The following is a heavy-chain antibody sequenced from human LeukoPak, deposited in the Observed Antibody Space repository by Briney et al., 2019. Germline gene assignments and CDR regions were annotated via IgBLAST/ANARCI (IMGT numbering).Heavy chain of an antibody. J-gene: IGHJ4*02. CDR1: GFTFSSYA. V-gene: IGHV3-23*01. CDR2: VGDNTDT. Sequence: GGSLRLSCAASGFTFSSYAFSWVRRAPGKGLEWVSIVGDNTDTHYADSVRGRFTISGDNSNNALYLQMNSLRAEDTATYFCAKSSGKSFPSSRVFDFWGQGTLVTVFS. CDR3: AKSSGKSFPSSRVFDF. D-gene: IGHD6-13*01.